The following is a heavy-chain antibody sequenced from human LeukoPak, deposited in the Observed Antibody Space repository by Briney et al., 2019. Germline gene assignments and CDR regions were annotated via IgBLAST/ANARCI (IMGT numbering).Heavy chain of an antibody. CDR1: GGSMSSYY. J-gene: IGHJ4*02. Sequence: PSETLSLTCTVSGGSMSSYYWSWIRQPPGKGLEWIGYIYYSGSTKYNPSLKSRVTISVDTSKNQFSLKLSSVTAADTAVYYCARHTLVAASSFDYWGRGTLVTVSS. CDR2: IYYSGST. CDR3: ARHTLVAASSFDY. V-gene: IGHV4-59*08. D-gene: IGHD2-15*01.